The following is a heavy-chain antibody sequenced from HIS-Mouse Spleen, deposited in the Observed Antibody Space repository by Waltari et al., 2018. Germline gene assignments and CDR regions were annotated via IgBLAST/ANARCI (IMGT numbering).Heavy chain of an antibody. D-gene: IGHD6-13*01. CDR1: GFTVRRNY. V-gene: IGHV3-53*01. CDR3: ARGGLAAAGWYFDL. J-gene: IGHJ2*01. CDR2: IYSGGST. Sequence: EVQLVESGGGLIQPGGSLRLSCAAPGFTVRRNYMSWSVQAPGKGLEWVSVIYSGGSTYYADSVKGRFTISRDNSKNTLYLQMNSLRAEDTAVYYCARGGLAAAGWYFDLWGRGTLVTVSS.